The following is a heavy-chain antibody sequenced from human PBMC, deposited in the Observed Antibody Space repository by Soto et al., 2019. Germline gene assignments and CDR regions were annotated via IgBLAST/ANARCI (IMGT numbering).Heavy chain of an antibody. J-gene: IGHJ5*02. V-gene: IGHV4-31*03. CDR2: IYYSGST. Sequence: LSLTCTVSGGSISSGGYYWSWIRQHPGKGLEWIGYIYYSGSTNYNPSLKSRVTISVDTSKNQFSLKLSSVTAADTAVYYCARGGDIVVVPAGYNWFDPWGQGTLVTVSS. D-gene: IGHD2-2*01. CDR1: GGSISSGGYY. CDR3: ARGGDIVVVPAGYNWFDP.